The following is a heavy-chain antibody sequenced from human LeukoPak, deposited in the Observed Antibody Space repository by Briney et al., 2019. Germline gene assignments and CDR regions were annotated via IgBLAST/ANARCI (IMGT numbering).Heavy chain of an antibody. V-gene: IGHV1-46*01. CDR2: INPSGGST. CDR3: ARDRGFLVVVAANRFDY. CDR1: GGTFSSYA. Sequence: ASVKVSCKASGGTFSSYAISWVRQAPGQGLEWMGIINPSGGSTSYAQKFQGRVTMTRDMSTSTVYMELSSLRSEDTAVYYCARDRGFLVVVAANRFDYWGQGTLVTVSS. D-gene: IGHD2-15*01. J-gene: IGHJ4*02.